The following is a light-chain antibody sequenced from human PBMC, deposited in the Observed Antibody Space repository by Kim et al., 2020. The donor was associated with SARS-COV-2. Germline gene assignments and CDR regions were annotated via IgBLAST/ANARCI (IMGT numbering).Light chain of an antibody. V-gene: IGKV1-17*01. CDR1: QGIRDD. CDR3: QQHHNRPPT. J-gene: IGKJ2*01. Sequence: SASVGDRVTITCRASQGIRDDLGWYQQKPGKAPRRLIYSASRLQSEVTSRFSGSGSGTEFTLTISSLQPEDFATYYCQQHHNRPPTFGQGTKLEI. CDR2: SAS.